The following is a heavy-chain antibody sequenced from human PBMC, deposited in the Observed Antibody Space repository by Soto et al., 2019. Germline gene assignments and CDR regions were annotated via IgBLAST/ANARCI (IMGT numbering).Heavy chain of an antibody. D-gene: IGHD6-19*01. CDR1: GYTFTDYY. V-gene: IGHV1-2*04. CDR2: INPNSGVT. J-gene: IGHJ4*02. CDR3: ARGVSGWSPFDL. Sequence: ASVKVSCKASGYTFTDYYVHWVRQAPGQGLEWMGWINPNSGVTNYAQKFQGWVTLTRDTSVSTAYMELNRLKSDDTAVFFCARGVSGWSPFDLWGQGALVTVSS.